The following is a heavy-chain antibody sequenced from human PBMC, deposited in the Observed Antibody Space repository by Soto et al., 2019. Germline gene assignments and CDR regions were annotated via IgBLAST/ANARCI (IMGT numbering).Heavy chain of an antibody. CDR1: GYTFTNYW. D-gene: IGHD3-10*01. CDR2: IYPDDSDT. CDR3: ARREGSSGYFDY. J-gene: IGHJ4*02. V-gene: IGHV5-51*01. Sequence: EVQLVQSGAEVKKPGESLKISCKGSGYTFTNYWIGWVRQMPGKGLEWMGIIYPDDSDTRYSPSFQGQVTISVDKSINTASLQWSSLKASDTAMYYCARREGSSGYFDYWGQGTLVTVSS.